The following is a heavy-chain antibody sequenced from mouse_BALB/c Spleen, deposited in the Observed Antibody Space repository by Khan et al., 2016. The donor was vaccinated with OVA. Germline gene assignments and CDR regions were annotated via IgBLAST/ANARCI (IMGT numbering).Heavy chain of an antibody. V-gene: IGHV1S137*01. Sequence: QVQLKESGPELVRPGVSVKISCKGSGYTFTDYGMHWVRQSPAKSLEWFGVITTYSGDTNYNQKFKGKATMTVDKSSSTAYMELARLTSEDSAIYYCARLTLRLDYWGQGTSVTVSS. CDR3: ARLTLRLDY. J-gene: IGHJ4*01. CDR1: GYTFTDYG. CDR2: ITTYSGDT. D-gene: IGHD1-1*01.